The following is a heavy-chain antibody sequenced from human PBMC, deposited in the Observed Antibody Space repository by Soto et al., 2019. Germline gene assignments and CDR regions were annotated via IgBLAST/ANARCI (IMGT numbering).Heavy chain of an antibody. D-gene: IGHD3-22*01. CDR1: GFTFSSYG. CDR2: ISYDGSDK. V-gene: IGHV3-30*18. Sequence: QVQLVESGGGVVQPGRSLRLSCAASGFTFSSYGMHWVRQAPGKGLEWVAVISYDGSDKYYADSVKGRFTISRDNSKNTPYLQMNSLRAEDTAVYYCAKEGLYQWFPGRQIDYWGQGTLVTVCS. J-gene: IGHJ4*02. CDR3: AKEGLYQWFPGRQIDY.